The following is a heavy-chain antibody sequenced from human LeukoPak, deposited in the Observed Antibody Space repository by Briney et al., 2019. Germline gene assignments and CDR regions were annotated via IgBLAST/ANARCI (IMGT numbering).Heavy chain of an antibody. CDR2: IYHSGST. CDR3: ATYGTSWYGAFDI. CDR1: GGSISSSNW. V-gene: IGHV4-4*02. D-gene: IGHD6-13*01. J-gene: IGHJ3*02. Sequence: SGTLSLTCAVSGGSISSSNWWSWVRQPPGKGLEWIGEIYHSGSTNYNPSLKSRVTISVDKSKNQFSLKLSSVTAADTAVYYCATYGTSWYGAFDIWGQGTMVTVSS.